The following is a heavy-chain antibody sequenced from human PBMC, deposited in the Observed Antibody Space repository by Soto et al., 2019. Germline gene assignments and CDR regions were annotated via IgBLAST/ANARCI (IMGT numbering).Heavy chain of an antibody. J-gene: IGHJ5*02. CDR1: GLTFSSYA. CDR3: AKVAYPIVVVITMWFDP. V-gene: IGHV3-23*01. Sequence: GGSLRLSCAASGLTFSSYAMSWVRQAPGKGLEWVSAISGSGGSTYYADSVKGRFTISRDNSKNTLYLQMNSLRAEDTAVYYCAKVAYPIVVVITMWFDPWGQGTLVTVSS. CDR2: ISGSGGST. D-gene: IGHD3-22*01.